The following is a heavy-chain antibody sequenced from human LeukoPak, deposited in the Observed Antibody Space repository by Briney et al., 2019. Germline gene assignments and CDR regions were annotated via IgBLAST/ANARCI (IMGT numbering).Heavy chain of an antibody. V-gene: IGHV3-48*03. CDR3: ARDANYYGSGSYYHQFDY. CDR2: ISSSGSTI. D-gene: IGHD3-10*01. Sequence: GGSLRLSCAASGFTFSSYEMNWVRQAPGKGLEWVSYISSSGSTIYYADPVKGRFTISRDNAKNSLYLQMNSLRAEDTAVYYCARDANYYGSGSYYHQFDYWGQGTLVTVSS. CDR1: GFTFSSYE. J-gene: IGHJ4*02.